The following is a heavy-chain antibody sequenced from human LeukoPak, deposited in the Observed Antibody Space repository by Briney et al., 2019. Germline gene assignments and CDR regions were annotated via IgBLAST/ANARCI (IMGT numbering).Heavy chain of an antibody. V-gene: IGHV3-23*01. CDR2: ISGSGGST. Sequence: GGSLRLSCAASGFTFSSYAMSWVRQAPGKGLEWVSAISGSGGSTYYADSVKGRFTISRDNAKNSLYLQMNSLRAEDTAVYYCARMAMVGFGELLRAFDIWGQGTMVTVSS. J-gene: IGHJ3*02. D-gene: IGHD3-10*01. CDR1: GFTFSSYA. CDR3: ARMAMVGFGELLRAFDI.